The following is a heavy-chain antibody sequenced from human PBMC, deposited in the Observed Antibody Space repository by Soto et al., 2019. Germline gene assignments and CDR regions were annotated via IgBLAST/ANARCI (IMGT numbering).Heavy chain of an antibody. Sequence: GGSLRLSCAASGFTFSSYSMSWVRQAPGKGLEWVSSISSSSSYIYYADSVKGRFTISRDNAKNSLYLQMNSLRAEDTAVYYCARYVDCSSTSCYYYYYGMDVWGQGTTVTVSS. V-gene: IGHV3-21*01. J-gene: IGHJ6*02. CDR3: ARYVDCSSTSCYYYYYGMDV. D-gene: IGHD2-2*01. CDR2: ISSSSSYI. CDR1: GFTFSSYS.